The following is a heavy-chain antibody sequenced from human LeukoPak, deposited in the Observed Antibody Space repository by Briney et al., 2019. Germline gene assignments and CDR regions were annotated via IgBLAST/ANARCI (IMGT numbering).Heavy chain of an antibody. V-gene: IGHV4-59*01. CDR1: GGSISNYY. Sequence: PSETLSLTCTVSGGSISNYYCSWIRQPPGKGLEWIGYIYYSGNTKYNPSLKSRVTMSMDTSKNQFSLRLSSVTAADTAIYYCARATIAAPVLQFWGQGTLVPVSS. CDR3: ARATIAAPVLQF. D-gene: IGHD6-13*01. CDR2: IYYSGNT. J-gene: IGHJ4*02.